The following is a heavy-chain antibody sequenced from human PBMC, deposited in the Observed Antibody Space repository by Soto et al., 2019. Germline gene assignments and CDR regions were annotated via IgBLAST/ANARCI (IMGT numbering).Heavy chain of an antibody. CDR1: GDTFNFYS. V-gene: IGHV1-69*02. D-gene: IGHD3-10*01. CDR2: VNPIVSMS. CDR3: ASSYGSGYRAFDY. Sequence: QVQLVQSGAEVKRPGSSVKVSCKASGDTFNFYSINWVRQSPGLGLEWMGRVNPIVSMSNYAQKLQGRVTMTADKSKSTAYMELSSLRSEDTAIYYCASSYGSGYRAFDYWGQGALVTVSS. J-gene: IGHJ4*02.